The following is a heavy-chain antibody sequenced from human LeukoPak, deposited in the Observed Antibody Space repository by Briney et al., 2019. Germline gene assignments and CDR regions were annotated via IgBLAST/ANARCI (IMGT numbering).Heavy chain of an antibody. Sequence: GGSLRLSCAASGFTFSTFAMIWVRQPPGKGLEWVSSIFPSGGEIHYADSVKGRFTISRDNSKNTLYLQMNSLRAEDTAVYYCAKDGTSGSYRAYYYYYYMDVWGKGTTVTVSS. CDR2: IFPSGGEI. D-gene: IGHD1-26*01. V-gene: IGHV3-23*01. CDR3: AKDGTSGSYRAYYYYYYMDV. CDR1: GFTFSTFA. J-gene: IGHJ6*03.